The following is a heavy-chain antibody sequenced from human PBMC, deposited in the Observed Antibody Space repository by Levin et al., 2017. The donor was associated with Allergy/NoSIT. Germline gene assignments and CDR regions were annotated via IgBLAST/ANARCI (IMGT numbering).Heavy chain of an antibody. CDR3: ARDIGEGITGTTSVY. CDR1: GFTFSSYS. D-gene: IGHD1-7*01. CDR2: ISSSSSYI. J-gene: IGHJ4*02. Sequence: GESLKISCAASGFTFSSYSMNWVRQAPGKGLEWVSSISSSSSYIYYADSVKGRFTISRDNAKNSLYLQMNSLRAEDTAVYYCARDIGEGITGTTSVYWGQGTLVTVSS. V-gene: IGHV3-21*01.